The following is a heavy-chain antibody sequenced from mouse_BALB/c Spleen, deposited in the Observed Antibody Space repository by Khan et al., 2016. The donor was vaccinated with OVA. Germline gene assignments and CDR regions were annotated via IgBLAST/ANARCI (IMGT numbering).Heavy chain of an antibody. J-gene: IGHJ3*01. V-gene: IGHV1S135*01. CDR2: IDPFSGDT. CDR3: KRHGYVAWFTY. D-gene: IGHD2-2*01. CDR1: GYSFTTYY. Sequence: VQLKQSGPELMKPGASGKISCKASGYSFTTYYIHWVKQSHGKSLEWIGYIDPFSGDTTYNQKFKGMATLTVDKSSSTAYIQLSNLTSEDSAVYYCKRHGYVAWFTYWGQGTLVTVSA.